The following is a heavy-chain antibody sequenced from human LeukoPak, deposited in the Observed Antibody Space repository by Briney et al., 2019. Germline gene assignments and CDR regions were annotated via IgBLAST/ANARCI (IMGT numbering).Heavy chain of an antibody. D-gene: IGHD3-10*01. V-gene: IGHV3-30*18. J-gene: IGHJ4*02. CDR2: ISSDGTYK. CDR1: GFTFRNYG. CDR3: AKDGLWFGDLTYFDY. Sequence: GRSLRLSCAASGFTFRNYGMHWVRQAPGKGHEWVAVISSDGTYKYYPESVKGRFTISRDNSKNTLYLQMNSLRADDTAVYFCAKDGLWFGDLTYFDYWGQGTLVTVSS.